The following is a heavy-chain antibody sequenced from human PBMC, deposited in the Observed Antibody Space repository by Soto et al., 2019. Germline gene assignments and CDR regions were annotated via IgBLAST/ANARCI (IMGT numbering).Heavy chain of an antibody. D-gene: IGHD3-22*01. CDR1: GYTLTELS. J-gene: IGHJ4*02. V-gene: IGHV1-24*01. CDR2: FDPEDGET. CDR3: ARDYYGSSGYFDY. Sequence: GAAVKVSCKVCGYTLTELSMHWVRQAPGKGLEWMGGFDPEDGETIYAQKFQGRVTMTEDTSTDTAYMELSSLRSEDTAVYYCARDYYGSSGYFDYWGQGTLVTVSS.